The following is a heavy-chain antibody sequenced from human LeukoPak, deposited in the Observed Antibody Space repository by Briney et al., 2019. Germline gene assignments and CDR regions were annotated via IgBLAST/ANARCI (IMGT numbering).Heavy chain of an antibody. CDR3: ARGPGWNYFDY. Sequence: GGSLRLSCSVSGFTVSIYYMTWVRQAPGKGLEWVSFIYRDGSANYAGSVKGRFTISRDNSKNTVYLQMNSLRAEDTAVYYCARGPGWNYFDYWGQGILVTVSS. V-gene: IGHV3-66*01. CDR2: IYRDGSA. J-gene: IGHJ4*02. D-gene: IGHD2-15*01. CDR1: GFTVSIYY.